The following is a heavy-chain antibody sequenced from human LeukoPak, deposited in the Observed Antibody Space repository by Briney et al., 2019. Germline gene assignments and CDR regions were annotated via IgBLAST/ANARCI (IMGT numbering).Heavy chain of an antibody. D-gene: IGHD2-15*01. J-gene: IGHJ6*02. V-gene: IGHV3-30*02. CDR1: GFSFSSFG. CDR2: VRYDGSNK. Sequence: GGSLRLSCAASGFSFSSFGIHWVRQSPGKGLEWVAIVRYDGSNKHYADSVKGRFTISRDNSKNTLYLQMNSLRAEDTAVYYCARDVVAATQTFYYGMDVWGQGTTVTVSS. CDR3: ARDVVAATQTFYYGMDV.